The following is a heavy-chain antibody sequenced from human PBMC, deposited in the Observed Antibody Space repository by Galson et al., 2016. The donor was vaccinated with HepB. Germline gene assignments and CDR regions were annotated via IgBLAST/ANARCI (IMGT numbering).Heavy chain of an antibody. V-gene: IGHV3-21*01. CDR2: ISSNSDCI. J-gene: IGHJ5*02. CDR3: ARCSSATCYRRGGFDP. Sequence: SLRLSCAASGFSFSSYSMNWVRQAPGKGLEWVSSISSNSDCIYSVDSVSGRFTVSRDNARSLLYLQMNSLRAEDTAVYYCARCSSATCYRRGGFDPWGQGTLVTVSA. D-gene: IGHD2-2*02. CDR1: GFSFSSYS.